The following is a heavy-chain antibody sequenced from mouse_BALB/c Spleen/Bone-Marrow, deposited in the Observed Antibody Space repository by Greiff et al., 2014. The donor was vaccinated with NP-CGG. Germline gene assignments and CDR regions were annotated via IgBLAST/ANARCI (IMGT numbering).Heavy chain of an antibody. CDR2: TDPANGNT. D-gene: IGHD1-1*01. Sequence: VQLQQSGAELVKPGASVKLSCTASGFNIKDTYMHWVKQRPEQGLEWIGRTDPANGNTKYDPKFQGKATITADTSSNTAYLQLSSLTSEDTAVYYCAIYYYGSSGFAYWGQGTLVTVSA. CDR3: AIYYYGSSGFAY. CDR1: GFNIKDTY. V-gene: IGHV14-3*02. J-gene: IGHJ3*01.